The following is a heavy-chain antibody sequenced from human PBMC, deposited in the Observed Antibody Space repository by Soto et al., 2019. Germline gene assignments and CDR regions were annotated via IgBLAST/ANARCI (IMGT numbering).Heavy chain of an antibody. CDR1: GGSISSSSYY. CDR3: ARGLFSSGWYSYFDP. Sequence: SETLSLTCTVSGGSISSSSYYWGWIRQPPGKGLEWIGEINHSGSTNYNPSLKSRVTISVDTFKNQFSLKLSSVTAADTAVYYCARGLFSSGWYSYFDPWGEGTPVTVSS. D-gene: IGHD6-19*01. CDR2: INHSGST. V-gene: IGHV4-39*07. J-gene: IGHJ5*02.